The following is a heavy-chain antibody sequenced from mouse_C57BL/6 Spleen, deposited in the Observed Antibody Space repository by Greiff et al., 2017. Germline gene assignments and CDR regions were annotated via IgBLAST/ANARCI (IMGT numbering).Heavy chain of an antibody. D-gene: IGHD2-3*01. J-gene: IGHJ2*01. CDR2: IDPSDSYT. CDR1: GYTFTSYW. V-gene: IGHV1-69*01. CDR3: ARYALYDGYY. Sequence: QVQLQQPGAELVMPGASVKLSCKASGYTFTSYWMHWVKQRPGQGLEWIGEIDPSDSYTNYNQKFKGKSTLTVDKSSSTAYMQLISLTSEDSAVYYCARYALYDGYYWGQGTTLTVSS.